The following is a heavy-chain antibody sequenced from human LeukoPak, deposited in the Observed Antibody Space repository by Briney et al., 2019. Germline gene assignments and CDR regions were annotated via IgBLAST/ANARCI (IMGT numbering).Heavy chain of an antibody. CDR1: GGSFSGYY. D-gene: IGHD1-26*01. J-gene: IGHJ4*02. V-gene: IGHV4-34*01. CDR2: INHSGSP. Sequence: PSETLSLTCAVHGGSFSGYYWSWIRQPPGKGLEWIGEINHSGSPNYNPSLKSRVTISVDTSKNQFSLKLSSVTAADTAVYYCARTATRELKEGGTYYFDYWGQGTLVTVSS. CDR3: ARTATRELKEGGTYYFDY.